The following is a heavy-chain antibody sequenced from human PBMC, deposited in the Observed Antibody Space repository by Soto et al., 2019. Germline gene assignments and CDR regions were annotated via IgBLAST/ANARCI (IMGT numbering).Heavy chain of an antibody. CDR3: ASSGYSSSWYTGLGYYYGMDV. V-gene: IGHV3-23*01. CDR2: ISGSGGST. D-gene: IGHD6-13*01. Sequence: LRLSCAASGFTFSSYAMSWVRQAPGKGLEWVSAISGSGGSTYHADSVKGRFTISRDNSKNTLYLQMNSLRAEDTAVYYCASSGYSSSWYTGLGYYYGMDVWGQGTTVTVSS. CDR1: GFTFSSYA. J-gene: IGHJ6*02.